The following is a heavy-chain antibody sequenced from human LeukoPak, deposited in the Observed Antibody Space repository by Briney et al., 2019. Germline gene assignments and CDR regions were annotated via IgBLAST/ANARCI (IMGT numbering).Heavy chain of an antibody. CDR1: GYTFTGYY. CDR3: ARDDDSSGYYYV. D-gene: IGHD3-22*01. J-gene: IGHJ4*02. Sequence: ASVKVSCKASGYTFTGYYMHWVRQAPGQGLEWMGWINPNSSGTNYAQKFQGRVTMTRDTSISTAYMELSRLRSDDTAVYYCARDDDSSGYYYVWGQGTLVTVSS. V-gene: IGHV1-2*02. CDR2: INPNSSGT.